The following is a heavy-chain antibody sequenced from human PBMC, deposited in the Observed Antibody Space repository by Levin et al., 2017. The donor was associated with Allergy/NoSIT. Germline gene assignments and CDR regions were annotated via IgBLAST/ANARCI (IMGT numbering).Heavy chain of an antibody. J-gene: IGHJ4*02. Sequence: SETLSLTCAVHGGSLSGYYWTWNRQPPGKGLEWIGEINHSEYTNYNPSLKSRVTISLDTSNNQFSLRLSSVTAADTAVYYCARQPTGDLFDYWGQGTLVTVSS. CDR2: INHSEYT. CDR1: GGSLSGYY. D-gene: IGHD7-27*01. V-gene: IGHV4-34*01. CDR3: ARQPTGDLFDY.